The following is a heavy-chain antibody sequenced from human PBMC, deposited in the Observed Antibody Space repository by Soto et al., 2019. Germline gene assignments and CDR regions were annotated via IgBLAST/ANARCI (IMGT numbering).Heavy chain of an antibody. CDR3: ARVDFWSGYPPLDY. D-gene: IGHD3-3*01. Sequence: GGSLRLSCVASGFTVSGSYMTWVRQAPGKGLEWVSVMYSAGDTYYADSVKGRFTVSKDNAKNSLYLQMNSLRSEDTAFYYCARVDFWSGYPPLDYWGQGTLVTVSS. CDR1: GFTVSGSY. J-gene: IGHJ4*02. V-gene: IGHV3-66*01. CDR2: MYSAGDT.